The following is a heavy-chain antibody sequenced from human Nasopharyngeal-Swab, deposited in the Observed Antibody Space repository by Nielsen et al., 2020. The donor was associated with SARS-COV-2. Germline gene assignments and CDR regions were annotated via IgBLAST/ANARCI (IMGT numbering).Heavy chain of an antibody. CDR1: GFTFSSYA. D-gene: IGHD1-14*01. J-gene: IGHJ6*03. Sequence: GGSLRLSCAASGFTFSSYAMSWVRQAPGKGLEWVSAISGSGGSTYYADSVKGRFTISRDNSKNTLYLQMNSLRAEDAAVYYCAKSLRSATGYYYYYYMDVWGKGTTVTVSS. CDR3: AKSLRSATGYYYYYYMDV. CDR2: ISGSGGST. V-gene: IGHV3-23*01.